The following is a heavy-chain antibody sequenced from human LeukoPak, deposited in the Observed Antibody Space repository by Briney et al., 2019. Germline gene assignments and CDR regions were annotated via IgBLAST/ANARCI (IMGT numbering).Heavy chain of an antibody. V-gene: IGHV3-11*04. D-gene: IGHD3-10*01. Sequence: PGGSLRLSCAASGFTFSDYYMSWIRQAPGKGLEWVSYISSSGNIIYYADSVKGRFTISRDNAKNSLYLQMNSLRAEDTAVYYCGRTINYYGSGSYYRYFDYWGQGTLVTVSS. CDR1: GFTFSDYY. CDR2: ISSSGNII. CDR3: GRTINYYGSGSYYRYFDY. J-gene: IGHJ4*02.